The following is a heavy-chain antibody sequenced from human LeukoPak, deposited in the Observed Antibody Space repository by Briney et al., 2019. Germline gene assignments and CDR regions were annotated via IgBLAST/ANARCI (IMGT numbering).Heavy chain of an antibody. CDR3: AGTYYYDSSGYYHYSL. V-gene: IGHV4-59*01. Sequence: PSETLSLTCAVYGGSFSGYYWSWIRQPPGKGLEWIGYPYYSGSTNYNPSLKSRVTISVDTSKNQFSLKLSSVTAADTAVYYCAGTYYYDSSGYYHYSLWGQGTLVTVSS. CDR1: GGSFSGYY. CDR2: PYYSGST. J-gene: IGHJ4*02. D-gene: IGHD3-22*01.